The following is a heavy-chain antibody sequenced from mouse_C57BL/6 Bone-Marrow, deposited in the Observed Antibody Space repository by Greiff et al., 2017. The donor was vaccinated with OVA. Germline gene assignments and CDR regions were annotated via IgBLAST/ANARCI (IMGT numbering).Heavy chain of an antibody. D-gene: IGHD1-1*01. CDR1: GYTFTSYW. J-gene: IGHJ1*03. CDR2: IYPGNSDT. V-gene: IGHV1-5*01. Sequence: VQLQQSGTVLARPGASVKMSCKTSGYTFTSYWMHWVKQRPGQGLEWIGAIYPGNSDTSYNQKFKGKAKLTAVTSASTAYMELSSLTNEDSAVYYCTGGYYGSSSLYWYFDVWGTGTTVTVSS. CDR3: TGGYYGSSSLYWYFDV.